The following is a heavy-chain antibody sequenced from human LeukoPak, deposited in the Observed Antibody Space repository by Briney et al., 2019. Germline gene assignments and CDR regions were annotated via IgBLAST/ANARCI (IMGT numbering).Heavy chain of an antibody. D-gene: IGHD2-21*02. V-gene: IGHV4-59*01. CDR3: ARAPRYCGGDCHGLLFDY. J-gene: IGHJ4*02. CDR1: GGSISSYY. Sequence: SETLSLTCTVSGGSISSYYWSWIRQPPGKGLEWIGYIYYSGSTNYNHSLKSRVTISVDTSKNQFSLKLSSVTAADTAVYYCARAPRYCGGDCHGLLFDYWGQGTLVTVPS. CDR2: IYYSGST.